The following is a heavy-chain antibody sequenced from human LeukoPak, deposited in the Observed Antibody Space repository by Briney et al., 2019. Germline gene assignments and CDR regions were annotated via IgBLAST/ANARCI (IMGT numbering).Heavy chain of an antibody. V-gene: IGHV4-39*01. Sequence: SETLSLTCSVSGGSISRSGYVWAWIRRAPGKGMDWIGTISASGSTHYNPSLKSRVIMSVDTSKNQFSLRLNSVTAADTAVYYCARLLARNTGYFVTLDIWGQGTMVTVSS. CDR2: ISASGST. CDR1: GGSISRSGYV. CDR3: ARLLARNTGYFVTLDI. D-gene: IGHD3-9*01. J-gene: IGHJ3*02.